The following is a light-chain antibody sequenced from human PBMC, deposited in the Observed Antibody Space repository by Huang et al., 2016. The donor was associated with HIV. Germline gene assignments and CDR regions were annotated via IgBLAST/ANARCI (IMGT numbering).Light chain of an antibody. CDR3: QQYDNWPRT. J-gene: IGKJ1*01. Sequence: EIVMTQFPATLSVSPGERVTLSCRASQSVGSNLAWYQQKPGQAPRLLIYGASTRASGFPARFIGSGSGTEFTLTISSLQSEDFAVYYCQQYDNWPRTFGQGTKVEI. CDR2: GAS. CDR1: QSVGSN. V-gene: IGKV3-15*01.